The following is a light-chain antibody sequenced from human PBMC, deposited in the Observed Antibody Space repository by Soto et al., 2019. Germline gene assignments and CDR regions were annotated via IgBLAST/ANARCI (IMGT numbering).Light chain of an antibody. V-gene: IGKV1-9*01. J-gene: IGKJ4*01. CDR3: QQVESYPST. Sequence: IQLTQTPSSLSASVGDRVTITCRASQGISSFLAWYQQKPGQAPKLLIYAASSLQSGVPSRFSGSGFGTDFTLTIPSLQPEDFATYCCQQVESYPSTFGGATKVEMK. CDR2: AAS. CDR1: QGISSF.